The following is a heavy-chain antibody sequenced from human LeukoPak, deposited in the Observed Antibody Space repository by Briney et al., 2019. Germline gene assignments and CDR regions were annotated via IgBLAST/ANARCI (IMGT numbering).Heavy chain of an antibody. J-gene: IGHJ4*02. D-gene: IGHD6-13*01. Sequence: ASVKVSCKASGYTFTSYGISWVRQAPGQGLEWMGRIIPILGIANYAQKFQGRVTITADKSTSTAYMEPSSLRSEDTAVYYCAREALGAAAGTNFDYWGQGTLVTVSS. CDR2: IIPILGIA. CDR3: AREALGAAAGTNFDY. CDR1: GYTFTSYG. V-gene: IGHV1-69*04.